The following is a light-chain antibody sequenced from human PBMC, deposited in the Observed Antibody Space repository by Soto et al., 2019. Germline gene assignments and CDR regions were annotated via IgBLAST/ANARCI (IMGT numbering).Light chain of an antibody. CDR1: QSVSSN. CDR2: AAS. Sequence: EIVVTQSPGTLSVSPGERATLSCRASQSVSSNLAWYQQKPGQAPRLLIYAASTRATGIPARFSGGGSGTEFTLTISSLQSEDFAVYYCQQYDNWPPLTFGGGTKVEIK. V-gene: IGKV3-15*01. J-gene: IGKJ4*01. CDR3: QQYDNWPPLT.